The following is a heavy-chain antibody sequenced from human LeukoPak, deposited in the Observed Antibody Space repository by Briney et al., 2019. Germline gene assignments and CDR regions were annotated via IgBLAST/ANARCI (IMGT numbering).Heavy chain of an antibody. V-gene: IGHV4-34*01. D-gene: IGHD5-18*01. J-gene: IGHJ5*02. CDR3: APRGDIEHSYGYGKWFDP. CDR1: GGSFSGYY. CDR2: INHSGST. Sequence: PSETLSLTCAVYGGSFSGYYWSWIRQPPGKGLEWIGEINHSGSTNYNASLKSRVTVSVDSSKNQFSLRLSSVTAADTAVYYCAPRGDIEHSYGYGKWFDPWGLGTRVTVSS.